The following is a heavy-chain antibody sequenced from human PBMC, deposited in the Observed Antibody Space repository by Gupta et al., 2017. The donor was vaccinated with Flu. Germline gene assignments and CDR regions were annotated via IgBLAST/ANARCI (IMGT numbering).Heavy chain of an antibody. Sequence: QVQLDESRPGLVQPSQTLSLPCTVSRGSTTRRFSYWGWCRQPRGKGLEGIGYIDYSGNTYHNPSLEMRVTISVDTSKNQFSMKLSSATAAAAAVYYWAGVFARGARADYSMDVWGQGTTVTVSS. CDR1: RGSTTRRFSY. D-gene: IGHD3-3*01. J-gene: IGHJ6*02. V-gene: IGHV4-30-4*01. CDR2: IDYSGNT. CDR3: AGVFARGARADYSMDV.